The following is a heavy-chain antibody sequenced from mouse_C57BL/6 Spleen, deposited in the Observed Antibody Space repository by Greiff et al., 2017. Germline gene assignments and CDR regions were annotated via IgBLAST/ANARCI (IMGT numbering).Heavy chain of an antibody. CDR1: GFTFSDYY. D-gene: IGHD4-1*01. CDR3: ARPKLGVYAMDY. V-gene: IGHV5-12*01. J-gene: IGHJ4*01. Sequence: EVMLVESGGGLVQPGGSLKLSCAASGFTFSDYYMYWVRQTPEKRLEWVAYISNGGGSTYYPDTVKGRFTISRDNAKNTLYLQMSRLKSEDTAMYYCARPKLGVYAMDYWGQGTSVTVSS. CDR2: ISNGGGST.